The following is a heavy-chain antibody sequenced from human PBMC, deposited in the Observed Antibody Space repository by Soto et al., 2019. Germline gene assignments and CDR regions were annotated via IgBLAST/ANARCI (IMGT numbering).Heavy chain of an antibody. V-gene: IGHV1-18*01. Sequence: SVKVSRKGSGCTCMNYGISWVRPATGQGLEWMGWISAYNGHTKYAQKFQGRVTMTTDTATSTAYMELRRLTSDDTALYYCARDNGASSTPHTNDYWGQGTLVTVSS. J-gene: IGHJ4*02. CDR1: GCTCMNYG. CDR2: ISAYNGHT. D-gene: IGHD2-8*01. CDR3: ARDNGASSTPHTNDY.